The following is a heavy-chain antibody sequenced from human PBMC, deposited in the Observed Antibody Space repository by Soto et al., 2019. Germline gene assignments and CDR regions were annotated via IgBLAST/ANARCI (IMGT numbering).Heavy chain of an antibody. J-gene: IGHJ6*02. Sequence: PGGSLRLSCAASGFTFSSYGMHWVRQAPGKGLEWVAVISYDGSNKYYADSVKGRFTISRDNSKNTLYLQMNSLRAEDTAVYYCAKDVGGYCSSTSCYTYGMDVWGQGTTVTVSS. CDR3: AKDVGGYCSSTSCYTYGMDV. D-gene: IGHD2-2*02. CDR1: GFTFSSYG. V-gene: IGHV3-30*18. CDR2: ISYDGSNK.